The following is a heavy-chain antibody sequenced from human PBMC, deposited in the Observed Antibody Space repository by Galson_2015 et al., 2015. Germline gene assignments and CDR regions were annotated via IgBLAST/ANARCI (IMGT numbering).Heavy chain of an antibody. CDR2: ISAYNGNT. Sequence: QSGAEVKKPGASVKVSCKASGYTFTSYGVSWVRQAPRQGLEWMGWISAYNGNTNYAQKLQGRVTMTTDTSTSTAYMELRSLRSDDTAVYYCARWITFGGVIVGGNDPWGQGTLVTVSS. J-gene: IGHJ5*02. CDR3: ARWITFGGVIVGGNDP. D-gene: IGHD3-16*02. CDR1: GYTFTSYG. V-gene: IGHV1-18*01.